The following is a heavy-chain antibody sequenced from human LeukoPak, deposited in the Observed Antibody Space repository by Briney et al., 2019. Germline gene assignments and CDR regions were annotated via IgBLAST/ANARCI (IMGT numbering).Heavy chain of an antibody. CDR1: GFTFSSYS. D-gene: IGHD1-1*01. V-gene: IGHV3-48*04. CDR3: ARDIRATGAGFDY. J-gene: IGHJ4*02. CDR2: ISSSSSTR. Sequence: PGGSLRLSCAASGFTFSSYSMNWVRQAPGKGLEWVSYISSSSSTRYYADSVKGRFTVSRDNAKNSLYLQMNSLRAEDTAVYYCARDIRATGAGFDYWGQGTLVTVSS.